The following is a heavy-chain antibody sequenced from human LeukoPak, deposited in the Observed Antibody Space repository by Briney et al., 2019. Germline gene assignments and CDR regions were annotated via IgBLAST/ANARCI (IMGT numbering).Heavy chain of an antibody. V-gene: IGHV4-4*02. CDR1: GGSISSSNW. J-gene: IGHJ4*02. D-gene: IGHD6-19*01. CDR3: ASEGIAVADLFDY. CDR2: IYHSGST. Sequence: PSETLSLTCAVSGGSISSSNWWSWVRQPPGKGLEWIGEIYHSGSTNYNPSLKSRVTISVDKSKNQFSLKLSSVTAADTAVYYCASEGIAVADLFDYWGQGTLVTDSS.